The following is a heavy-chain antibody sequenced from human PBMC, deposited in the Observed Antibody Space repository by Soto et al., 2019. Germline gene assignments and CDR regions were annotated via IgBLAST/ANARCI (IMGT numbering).Heavy chain of an antibody. CDR2: INHSGST. Sequence: PSETLSLTCAVYGGSFSGYYWSWVRQPPGKGLEWIGEINHSGSTNYNPSLKSRVTISVDTSKNQFSLKLSTVTAADTAVYYCARGRVLRFLEWFPDSFDYWGPGTLVTVYS. J-gene: IGHJ4*02. CDR1: GGSFSGYY. CDR3: ARGRVLRFLEWFPDSFDY. V-gene: IGHV4-34*01. D-gene: IGHD3-3*01.